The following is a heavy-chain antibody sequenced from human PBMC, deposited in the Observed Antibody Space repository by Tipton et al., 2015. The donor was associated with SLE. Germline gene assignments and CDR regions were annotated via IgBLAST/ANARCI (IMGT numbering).Heavy chain of an antibody. D-gene: IGHD3-10*01. V-gene: IGHV4-39*07. J-gene: IGHJ6*02. CDR2: IYYSGST. CDR1: GGSISSSSYY. Sequence: TLSLTCTVSGGSISSSSYYWGWIRQPPGKGLEWIGSIYYSGSTYYNPSLKSRVTMSVDTSKNQFSLKLSSVTAADTAVYYCASGSLEKGLWFREYYYGMDVWGQGTTVTVSS. CDR3: ASGSLEKGLWFREYYYGMDV.